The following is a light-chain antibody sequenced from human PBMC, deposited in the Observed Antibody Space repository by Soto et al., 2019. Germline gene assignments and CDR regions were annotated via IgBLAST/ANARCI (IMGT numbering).Light chain of an antibody. Sequence: EIVMTQSPATLSVSPVERATLSCRASQSVSILLAWYQQKPGQGPRLLIHGATTRATGIPARFSGSGSGTEFSLTISNLQPDDCATYYCQQYENYWTVGPVTKVDIK. J-gene: IGKJ1*01. CDR3: QQYENYWT. CDR1: QSVSIL. CDR2: GAT. V-gene: IGKV3-15*01.